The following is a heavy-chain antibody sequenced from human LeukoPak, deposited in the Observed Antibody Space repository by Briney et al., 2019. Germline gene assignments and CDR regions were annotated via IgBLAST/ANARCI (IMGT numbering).Heavy chain of an antibody. CDR1: GFTVSSNY. CDR2: IYSGGST. V-gene: IGHV3-53*01. D-gene: IGHD4-17*01. CDR3: AREGYGDYIDY. J-gene: IGHJ4*02. Sequence: GGSLRLSCAASGFTVSSNYMSWVRQAPGKGLEWVSVIYSGGSTYYADSVKGRFTISRDNSKNTLYLQMNSLRAEDTAVYYCAREGYGDYIDYWGQGTPVTVSS.